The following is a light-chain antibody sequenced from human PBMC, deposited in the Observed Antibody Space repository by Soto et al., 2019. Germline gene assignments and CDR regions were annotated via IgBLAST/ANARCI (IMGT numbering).Light chain of an antibody. CDR2: GAS. CDR3: QQYGSSPLIS. V-gene: IGKV3-15*01. Sequence: EIVMTQSPATLSVSPGERATLSCRASQSVSSNLAWYQQKPGQAPRLLIYGASGRATGIPARFSGSGSGTEFTLTISSLQSEDFAVYYCQQYGSSPLISFGQGTRLEIK. J-gene: IGKJ5*01. CDR1: QSVSSN.